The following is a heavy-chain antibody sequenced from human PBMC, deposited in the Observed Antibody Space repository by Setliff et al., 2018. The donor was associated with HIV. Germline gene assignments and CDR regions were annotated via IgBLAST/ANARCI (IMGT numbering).Heavy chain of an antibody. CDR2: IYYTGST. J-gene: IGHJ3*01. Sequence: SETLSLTCTVSGGSISNYYWNWIRQPPGKGLEWIGYIYYTGSTNYDPSLKSRVTISLDTSKDQFSLKLSSVTAADTAIYYCARGDNYYYTSGTFHNGLDCFDFWGQGTMVTV. CDR1: GGSISNYY. V-gene: IGHV4-59*01. D-gene: IGHD3-10*01. CDR3: ARGDNYYYTSGTFHNGLDCFDF.